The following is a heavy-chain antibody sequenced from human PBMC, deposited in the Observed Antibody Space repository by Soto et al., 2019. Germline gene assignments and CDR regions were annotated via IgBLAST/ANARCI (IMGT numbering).Heavy chain of an antibody. CDR1: GFTFSSYG. Sequence: QVQLVESGGAVVQPEKSLRLSCAASGFTFSSYGMYWVRQAPGKGLEWVAAIAYDGSNKYHADSVKGRFTISRDNSKNTLYLQMNSLRVEDTAVYYCAKDIVRYTYGACDYWGQGALVTVSS. D-gene: IGHD5-18*01. CDR3: AKDIVRYTYGACDY. J-gene: IGHJ4*02. V-gene: IGHV3-30*18. CDR2: IAYDGSNK.